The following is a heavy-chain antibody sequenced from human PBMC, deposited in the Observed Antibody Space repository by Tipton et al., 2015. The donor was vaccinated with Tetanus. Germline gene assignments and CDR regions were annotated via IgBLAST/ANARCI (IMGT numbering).Heavy chain of an antibody. CDR2: IYIPESA. J-gene: IGHJ4*02. Sequence: TLSLTCTVSGDSISSSYWSWIRQPPGKGLEWIGYIYIPESAKIYNPSFQSRVAISIDTSKSQLSLKLTSVTAADTAVYYCARVACSSTSCYSHYFDDGGPGSLVTVSS. D-gene: IGHD2-2*01. CDR3: ARVACSSTSCYSHYFDD. V-gene: IGHV4-4*08. CDR1: GDSISSSY.